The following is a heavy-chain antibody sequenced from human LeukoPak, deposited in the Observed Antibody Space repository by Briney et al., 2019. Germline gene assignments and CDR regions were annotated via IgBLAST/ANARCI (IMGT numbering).Heavy chain of an antibody. CDR1: GGTFSSYA. J-gene: IGHJ4*02. CDR3: ARGGTFYRRTLLNYFDY. Sequence: SVKVSCKASGGTFSSYAISWVRQAPGEGLEWMGGIIPISGTANYAQKFQGRVTFTTDESTSTAYMELTSLRSEDTAVYYCARGGTFYRRTLLNYFDYWGQGSLVTVSS. CDR2: IIPISGTA. V-gene: IGHV1-69*05. D-gene: IGHD1-14*01.